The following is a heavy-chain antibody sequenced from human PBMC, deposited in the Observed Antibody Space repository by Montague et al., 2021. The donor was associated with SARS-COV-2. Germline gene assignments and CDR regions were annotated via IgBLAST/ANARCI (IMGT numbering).Heavy chain of an antibody. J-gene: IGHJ4*02. V-gene: IGHV4-59*08. CDR3: ARHYSATLPAVY. CDR1: GGSISSFY. CDR2: ISDSGST. Sequence: SETLSLTCTVSGGSISSFYWSWFRKPHGKGLEWIGYISDSGSTNYNPSLTSRVTMSVDTSKNQFSLKVNSVTAADTAVYYCARHYSATLPAVYWGQGTLVTVSS. D-gene: IGHD2-15*01.